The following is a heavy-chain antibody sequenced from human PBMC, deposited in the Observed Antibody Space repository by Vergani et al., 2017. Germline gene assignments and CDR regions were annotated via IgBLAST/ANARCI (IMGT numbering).Heavy chain of an antibody. Sequence: QVQLQESGPGLVKPSETLSLTCTVSGGSISSYYWSWIRQPPGKGLEWIGYIYYSGSTNYNPSLKSRVTISVDTSKNQFSLKLSSVTAADTAVYYCASGYCSSTSCYPFDYWGQGTLVTVSS. V-gene: IGHV4-59*01. CDR3: ASGYCSSTSCYPFDY. CDR2: IYYSGST. J-gene: IGHJ4*02. CDR1: GGSISSYY. D-gene: IGHD2-2*01.